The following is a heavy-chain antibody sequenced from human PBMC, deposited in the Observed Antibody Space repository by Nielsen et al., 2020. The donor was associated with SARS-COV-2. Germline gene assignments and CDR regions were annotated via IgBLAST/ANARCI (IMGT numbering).Heavy chain of an antibody. J-gene: IGHJ6*02. V-gene: IGHV3-48*03. CDR1: GFTFSSYE. Sequence: GESLKISCAASGFTFSSYEMNWVRQAPGKGLEWVSYISSSGSTIYYADSVKGRFTISRDNAKNSLYLQMNSLRAEDTAVYYCASRKWFGESPSLYYYYGMDVWGQGTTVTVSS. D-gene: IGHD3-10*01. CDR3: ASRKWFGESPSLYYYYGMDV. CDR2: ISSSGSTI.